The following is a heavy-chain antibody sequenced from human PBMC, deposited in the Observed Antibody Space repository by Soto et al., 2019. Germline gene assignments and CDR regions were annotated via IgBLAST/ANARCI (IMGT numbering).Heavy chain of an antibody. J-gene: IGHJ4*02. CDR2: IYAGGNT. V-gene: IGHV3-53*01. Sequence: VQLVESGGTLVHPGGSLRLSCGASGFSVTGQHMTWVRQAPGKGLEWVSVIYAGGNTYYPDSVKGRLTIASDNSKNTPFLQMNTLSAEDTALYYCARVTTFYDILTTAYALNYFDYWGQGTRVTVSS. CDR3: ARVTTFYDILTTAYALNYFDY. D-gene: IGHD3-9*01. CDR1: GFSVTGQH.